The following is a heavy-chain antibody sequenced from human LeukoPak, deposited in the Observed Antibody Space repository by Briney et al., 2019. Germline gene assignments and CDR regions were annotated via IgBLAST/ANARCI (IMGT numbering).Heavy chain of an antibody. V-gene: IGHV4-61*02. CDR2: IYTSGST. Sequence: SETLSLTCTVSGYSISSGYYWGWIRQPAGKGLEWIGRIYTSGSTNYNPSLKSRVTISVDTSKNQFSLKLSSVTAADTAVYYCARVGGRGSYTYWGQGTLVTVSS. CDR1: GYSISSGYY. D-gene: IGHD1-26*01. CDR3: ARVGGRGSYTY. J-gene: IGHJ4*02.